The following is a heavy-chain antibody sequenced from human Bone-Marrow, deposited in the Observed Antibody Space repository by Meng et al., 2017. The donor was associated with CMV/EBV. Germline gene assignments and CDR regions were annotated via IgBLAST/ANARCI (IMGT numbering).Heavy chain of an antibody. CDR3: AKALHFDWLLPFDY. CDR1: GFTFSSYA. Sequence: GGSLRLSCAASGFTFSSYAMSWVRQAPGKGLEWVSVIYSGGSSTYYADSVKGRFTISRDNSKNTLYLQMNSLRAEDTAVYYCAKALHFDWLLPFDYWGQGTLVTVSS. V-gene: IGHV3-23*03. J-gene: IGHJ4*02. CDR2: IYSGGSST. D-gene: IGHD3-9*01.